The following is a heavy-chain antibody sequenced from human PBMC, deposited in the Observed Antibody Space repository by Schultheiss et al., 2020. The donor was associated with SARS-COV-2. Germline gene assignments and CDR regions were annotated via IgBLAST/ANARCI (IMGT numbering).Heavy chain of an antibody. CDR1: GGSISSSNW. V-gene: IGHV4-4*02. CDR3: ARGRGTGSYRPDGYGMDV. D-gene: IGHD3-16*02. J-gene: IGHJ6*02. Sequence: SETLSLTCAVSGGSISSSNWWSWVHQPPGKGLEWIGEIYHSGSTNYNPSLKSRVTISVDKSKNQFSLKLSSVTAADTAVYYCARGRGTGSYRPDGYGMDVWGQGTTVTVSS. CDR2: IYHSGST.